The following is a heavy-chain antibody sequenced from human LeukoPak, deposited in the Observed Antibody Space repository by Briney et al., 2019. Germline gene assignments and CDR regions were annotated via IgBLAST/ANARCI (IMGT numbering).Heavy chain of an antibody. Sequence: GGSLRLSCAASGFTFSSYGMHWVRQAPGKGLEWVAFIRYDGSNKYYADSVKGRFTISRDNSKNTLYLQMGSLRVEDTAVYYCARMGGTNWSREVNWFDPWGQGTLVTVSS. J-gene: IGHJ5*02. CDR1: GFTFSSYG. CDR2: IRYDGSNK. V-gene: IGHV3-33*08. CDR3: ARMGGTNWSREVNWFDP. D-gene: IGHD1-1*01.